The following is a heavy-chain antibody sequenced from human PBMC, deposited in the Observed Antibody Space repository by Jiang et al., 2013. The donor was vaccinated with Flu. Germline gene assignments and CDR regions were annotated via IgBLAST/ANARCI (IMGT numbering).Heavy chain of an antibody. J-gene: IGHJ5*02. V-gene: IGHV4-39*01. Sequence: LLKPSETLSLTCFVSGASISSWSSYWGWVRQPPGKGLEWIGSISYRGTTNYNPSLKSRVTISADTSKNQFSLRLTSVTAADTSIYYCARLYCTRTSCYTPDPWGQ. CDR3: ARLYCTRTSCYTPDP. D-gene: IGHD2-2*02. CDR2: ISYRGTT. CDR1: GASISSWSSY.